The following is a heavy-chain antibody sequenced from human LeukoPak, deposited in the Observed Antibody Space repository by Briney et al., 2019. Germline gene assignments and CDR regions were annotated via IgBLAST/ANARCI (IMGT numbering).Heavy chain of an antibody. D-gene: IGHD6-13*01. J-gene: IGHJ4*02. CDR1: GFTFDDYA. CDR2: ISWNSGSI. CDR3: AKGDGSSSYNSPLGY. V-gene: IGHV3-9*01. Sequence: GRSLRLSCAASGFTFDDYAMHWVRQAPGKGLEWVSGISWNSGSIGYADSVKGRFTISRENTKNSPYLQMNSLRAEDTALYYCAKGDGSSSYNSPLGYWGQGTLITVSS.